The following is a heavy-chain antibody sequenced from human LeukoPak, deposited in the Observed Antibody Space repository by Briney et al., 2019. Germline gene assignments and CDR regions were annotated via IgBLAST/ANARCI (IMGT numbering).Heavy chain of an antibody. V-gene: IGHV3-23*01. D-gene: IGHD3-16*02. CDR3: AKGLSAEDYVWGSYRHHYYFDY. CDR2: ISGSGGST. CDR1: GFTFSSYA. J-gene: IGHJ4*02. Sequence: PGGSLRLSCAASGFTFSSYAMSWVRQAPGKGLEWVSAISGSGGSTYYADSVKGRFTISRDNSKNTLYLQMNSLRAEDTAVYYWAKGLSAEDYVWGSYRHHYYFDYWGQGTLVTVPS.